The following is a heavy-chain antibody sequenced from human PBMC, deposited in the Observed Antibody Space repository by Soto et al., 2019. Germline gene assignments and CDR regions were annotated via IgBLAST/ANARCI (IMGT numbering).Heavy chain of an antibody. CDR2: IYFSGTT. V-gene: IGHV4-59*01. CDR1: GGSISDYY. CDR3: ASNWGFTNYIFGS. Sequence: SETLSLTCTVSGGSISDYYWTWIRQPPGKGLEWIGNIYFSGTTNYNPSLKSRVTISLDTSKNQFSLRLSSVTAADTAVYSCASNWGFTNYIFGSWGQGALVTVSS. J-gene: IGHJ4*02. D-gene: IGHD7-27*01.